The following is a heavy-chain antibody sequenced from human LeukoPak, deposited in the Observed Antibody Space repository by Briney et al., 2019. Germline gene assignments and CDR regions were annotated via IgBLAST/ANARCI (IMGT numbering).Heavy chain of an antibody. J-gene: IGHJ5*02. D-gene: IGHD5-12*01. Sequence: GGSLRLSCAASGFTFSSYSMNWVRQAPGKGLEWVSYISSSSSTIYDADSVKGRFTISRDNAKNSLYLQMNSLRGEDTAVYYCARVNSGYELDLWGQGSLVTVSS. CDR1: GFTFSSYS. CDR3: ARVNSGYELDL. V-gene: IGHV3-48*01. CDR2: ISSSSSTI.